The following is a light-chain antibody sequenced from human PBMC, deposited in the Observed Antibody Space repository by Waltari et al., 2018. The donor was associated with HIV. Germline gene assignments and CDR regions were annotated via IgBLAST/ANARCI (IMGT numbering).Light chain of an antibody. V-gene: IGLV2-23*02. CDR3: CSCPRSGIRYV. CDR2: EVT. J-gene: IGLJ1*01. CDR1: SSNVGSDDL. Sequence: QSALTQPASVSGSPGQSITISCTGTSSNVGSDDLVSWYQQHPGEAPKLIIYEVTKRPSGFSNRFSGSKSGNPASLTISGLQAEDEADYYCCSCPRSGIRYVFGTGTKVTVL.